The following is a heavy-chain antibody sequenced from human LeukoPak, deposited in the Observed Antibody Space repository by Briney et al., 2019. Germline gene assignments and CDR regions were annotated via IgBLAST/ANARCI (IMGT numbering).Heavy chain of an antibody. D-gene: IGHD3-3*01. CDR2: IYTSGST. CDR1: GGSISSYY. Sequence: SETLSLTCTGSGGSISSYYWSWVRQPAGKGLEWIGRIYTSGSTNYNPSLKSRVTMSIDTSKNQFSLKLTSVTAADTAVYSCAGVSRFLEWPDYWGQGTLVTVSS. J-gene: IGHJ4*02. V-gene: IGHV4-4*07. CDR3: AGVSRFLEWPDY.